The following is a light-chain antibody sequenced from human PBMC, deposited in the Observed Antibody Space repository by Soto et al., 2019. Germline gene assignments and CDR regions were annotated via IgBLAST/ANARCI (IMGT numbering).Light chain of an antibody. V-gene: IGKV1-39*01. CDR2: AAS. Sequence: DIQMTQSPSTLSASVGDRVTITCRASQTIATYLNWYQQKPGKAPKLLIHAASSVQSGVPSRFSGSGSGTDFTLTISSLQPEDFATYYCQQSYSTPRLTFGGGTKVDIK. J-gene: IGKJ4*01. CDR3: QQSYSTPRLT. CDR1: QTIATY.